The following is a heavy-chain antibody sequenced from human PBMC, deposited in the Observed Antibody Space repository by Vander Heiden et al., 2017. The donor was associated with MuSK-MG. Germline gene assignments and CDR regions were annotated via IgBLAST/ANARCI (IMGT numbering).Heavy chain of an antibody. CDR1: GFTLRSYG. CDR3: AKVAVLMVYAIDYFDY. J-gene: IGHJ4*02. CDR2: ISYDGSNK. Sequence: QVPLVRSWAGVVQPGRSLRVSCAASGFTLRSYGRHWVRQAPGKGLEWVAVISYDGSNKYYADSVKGRFTISRDNSKNTLYLQMNSLRAEDTAVYYCAKVAVLMVYAIDYFDYWGQGTLVTVSS. D-gene: IGHD2-8*01. V-gene: IGHV3-30*18.